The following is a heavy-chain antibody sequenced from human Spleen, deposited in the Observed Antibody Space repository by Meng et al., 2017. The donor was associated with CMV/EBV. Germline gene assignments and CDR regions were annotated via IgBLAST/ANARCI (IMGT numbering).Heavy chain of an antibody. V-gene: IGHV3-11*04. J-gene: IGHJ4*02. CDR1: GFTFSDYY. Sequence: GESLKISCAASGFTFSDYYMSWIRQAPGKGLEWVSYINSGGDTIYYADSVKGRFTISRDNAKNSLFLQMNSLRAEDTAVYYCHQGYCTSTSCYRWGQGTLVTVSS. D-gene: IGHD2-2*01. CDR2: INSGGDTI. CDR3: HQGYCTSTSCYR.